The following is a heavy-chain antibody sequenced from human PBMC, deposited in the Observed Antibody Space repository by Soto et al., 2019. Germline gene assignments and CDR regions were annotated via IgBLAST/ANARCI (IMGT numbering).Heavy chain of an antibody. V-gene: IGHV4-30-2*02. D-gene: IGHD2-2*01. CDR1: GGSISSGGFS. CDR3: ARARFCTSTSCYHYFDF. J-gene: IGHJ4*02. Sequence: PSETLSLTCAISGGSISSGGFSWSWIRQPPGKGLEWIGYIYHSGSTYYNPSLKSRVTISVDTSKNHFSLKLSSVTPADTAVYYCARARFCTSTSCYHYFDFWGQGTLVTVS. CDR2: IYHSGST.